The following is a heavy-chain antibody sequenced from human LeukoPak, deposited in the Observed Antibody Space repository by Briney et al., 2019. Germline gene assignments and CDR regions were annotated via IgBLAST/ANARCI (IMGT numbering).Heavy chain of an antibody. Sequence: SVKVSCKASGGTFSSYAISWVRQAPGQGLEWMGGIIPIFGTANYAQKLQGRVTMTTDTSTSTAYMELRSLRSDDTAVYYCASYSGSYDWGQGTLVTVSS. CDR2: IIPIFGTA. CDR1: GGTFSSYA. V-gene: IGHV1-69*05. CDR3: ASYSGSYD. D-gene: IGHD1-26*01. J-gene: IGHJ4*02.